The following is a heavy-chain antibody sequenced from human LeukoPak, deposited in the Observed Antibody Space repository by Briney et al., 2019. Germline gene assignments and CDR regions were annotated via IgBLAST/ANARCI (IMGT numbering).Heavy chain of an antibody. D-gene: IGHD6-6*01. V-gene: IGHV3-30*02. CDR2: IRYDGSNK. J-gene: IGHJ4*02. CDR3: AKDQEQLVDYFDY. CDR1: GFTFSSYG. Sequence: GGSLRLSCAASGFTFSSYGMHWVRQAPGKGLEWVAFIRYDGSNKYYADSVKGRFTISRDNSKNTLYLQMNSLRAEDTAVYYCAKDQEQLVDYFDYWGQGTLVTVSS.